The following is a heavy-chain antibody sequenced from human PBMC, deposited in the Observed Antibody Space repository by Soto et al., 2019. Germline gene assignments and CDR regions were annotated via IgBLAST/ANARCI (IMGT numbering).Heavy chain of an antibody. Sequence: EVQLLESGGGLVQPGGSLRLSCAASGFTFSSYAMSWVRQAPGKGLEWVSAISGSGGSTYYADSVKGRFTISRDNSKKTLYLQMNSLRAEETAVYYCAKAWSGQPESEYWGQGTLVTVSS. CDR2: ISGSGGST. D-gene: IGHD3-3*01. CDR1: GFTFSSYA. J-gene: IGHJ4*02. V-gene: IGHV3-23*01. CDR3: AKAWSGQPESEY.